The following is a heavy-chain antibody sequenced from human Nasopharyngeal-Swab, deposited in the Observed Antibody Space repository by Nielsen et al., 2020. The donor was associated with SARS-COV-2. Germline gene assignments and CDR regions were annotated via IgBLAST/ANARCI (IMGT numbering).Heavy chain of an antibody. D-gene: IGHD4-17*01. CDR2: IYHSGST. CDR3: ARAQRGTVTIYYYYGMDV. J-gene: IGHJ6*02. V-gene: IGHV4-4*02. Sequence: WIRQPPGKGLEWIGEIYHSGSTNYNPSLKSRVTISVDKSKNQFSLKLSSVTAADTAVYYCARAQRGTVTIYYYYGMDVWGQGATVTASS.